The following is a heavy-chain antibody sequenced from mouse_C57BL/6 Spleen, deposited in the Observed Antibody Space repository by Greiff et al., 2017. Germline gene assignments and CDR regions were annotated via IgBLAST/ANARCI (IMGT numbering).Heavy chain of an antibody. CDR3: ARSGITTVVADY. D-gene: IGHD1-1*01. CDR1: GYTFTSYR. J-gene: IGHJ2*01. Sequence: QVQLQQPGAELVRPGTSVKLSCKASGYTFTSYRMHWVKQRPGQGLEWIGVIDPSDSYTNYNQKFKGKATLTVDTSSSTAYMQLSSLTSEDSTVYYCARSGITTVVADYWGQGTTLTVSS. V-gene: IGHV1-59*01. CDR2: IDPSDSYT.